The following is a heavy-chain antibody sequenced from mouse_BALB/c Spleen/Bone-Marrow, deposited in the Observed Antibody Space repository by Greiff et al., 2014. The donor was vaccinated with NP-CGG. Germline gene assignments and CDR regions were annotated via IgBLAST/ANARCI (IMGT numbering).Heavy chain of an antibody. CDR2: ISGYYGDA. D-gene: IGHD2-14*01. CDR1: GYTFTDHA. J-gene: IGHJ4*01. V-gene: IGHV1S137*01. CDR3: ARSGKVRNAMDY. Sequence: QVQLQQSGAKLVRPGVSVKISCKGSGYTFTDHAIHLVKRSHAKSLEWIGVISGYYGDAIYNQKFKGKATMTVGKSSSTAYMELARLTSEDSAIYYCARSGKVRNAMDYWGQGTSVTVSS.